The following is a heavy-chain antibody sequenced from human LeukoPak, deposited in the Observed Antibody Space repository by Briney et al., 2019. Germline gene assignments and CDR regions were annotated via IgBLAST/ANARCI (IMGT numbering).Heavy chain of an antibody. J-gene: IGHJ6*02. D-gene: IGHD4-11*01. Sequence: PGGSLRLSCSAAGFIFTNYAMHWVRQAPGKGLEYVSSISSSGGNTYYADSVKDRVTMSRDNSKNTLYLQMSSLRAGDTAVYYCVKDPVTVPVGRNYYYGMDVWGQGTTVTVSS. CDR1: GFIFTNYA. CDR2: ISSSGGNT. V-gene: IGHV3-64D*06. CDR3: VKDPVTVPVGRNYYYGMDV.